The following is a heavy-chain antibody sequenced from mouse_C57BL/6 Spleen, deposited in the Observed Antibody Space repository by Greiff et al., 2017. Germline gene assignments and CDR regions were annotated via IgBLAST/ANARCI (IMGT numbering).Heavy chain of an antibody. CDR3: ARYYGTHYAMDY. CDR2: IYPGDGDT. V-gene: IGHV1-80*01. J-gene: IGHJ4*01. Sequence: QVQLQQSGAELVKPGASVKISCKASGYAFSSYWMNWVKQRPGKGLEWIGQIYPGDGDTNYNGNFKGKATLTADKSSSTAYMQLSSLTSEDSAVYFCARYYGTHYAMDYWGQGTSVTVSS. CDR1: GYAFSSYW. D-gene: IGHD1-1*01.